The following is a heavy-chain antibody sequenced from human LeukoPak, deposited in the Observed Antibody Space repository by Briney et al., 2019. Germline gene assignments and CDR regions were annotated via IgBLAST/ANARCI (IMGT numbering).Heavy chain of an antibody. V-gene: IGHV1-8*01. CDR3: ATSGYYGSGSYYRAGGDY. CDR1: GYTFTSYD. D-gene: IGHD3-10*01. Sequence: GASVKVSCKASGYTFTSYDINWVRQATGQGLEWMGWMNPNSGNTGYAQKFQGRVTMTRNTSIGTAYMELSSLRSEDTAVYYCATSGYYGSGSYYRAGGDYWGQGTLVTVSS. CDR2: MNPNSGNT. J-gene: IGHJ4*02.